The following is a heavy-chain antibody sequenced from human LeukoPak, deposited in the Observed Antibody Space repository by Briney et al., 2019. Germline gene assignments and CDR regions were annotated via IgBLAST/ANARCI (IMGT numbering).Heavy chain of an antibody. CDR3: ARTYKDRSLAGKKEFFQH. CDR2: ISWNSGTI. J-gene: IGHJ1*01. D-gene: IGHD6-19*01. V-gene: IGHV3-9*01. CDR1: GFTFDNYA. Sequence: GRSLRLSCAASGFTFDNYAMNWVRQVPGKGLEWISLISWNSGTIGYADSVKGRFTISRDNANNFLYLQMNSLRAEDTALYYCARTYKDRSLAGKKEFFQHWGQGTLVTVSS.